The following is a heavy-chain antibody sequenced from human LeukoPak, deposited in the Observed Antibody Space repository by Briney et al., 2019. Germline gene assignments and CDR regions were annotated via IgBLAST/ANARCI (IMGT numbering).Heavy chain of an antibody. CDR1: GGSISSYY. Sequence: PSETLSLTCTVSGGSISSYYWSWIRQPPGKGLECIGYIYYSGSTNYNPSLKSRVNISIDTSRTQFSLKLSSVTAADTAMYYCARRGGGHAFDIWAKGQWSPSPQ. V-gene: IGHV4-59*08. J-gene: IGHJ3*02. CDR3: ARRGGGHAFDI. CDR2: IYYSGST. D-gene: IGHD3-16*01.